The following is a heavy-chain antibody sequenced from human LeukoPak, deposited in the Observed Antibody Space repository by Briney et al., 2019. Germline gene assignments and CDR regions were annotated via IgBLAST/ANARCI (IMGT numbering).Heavy chain of an antibody. J-gene: IGHJ4*02. V-gene: IGHV1-18*01. CDR3: AREISSNWVYFDY. Sequence: ASVTVSCKASGYTFTNYGISWVRQAPGQGLEWMGWISANNGKTNYAQKLQGRVTMTTDTSTSTAYMELRSLRSDDTAVYYCAREISSNWVYFDYWGQGTLVTVSS. CDR2: ISANNGKT. D-gene: IGHD6-13*01. CDR1: GYTFTNYG.